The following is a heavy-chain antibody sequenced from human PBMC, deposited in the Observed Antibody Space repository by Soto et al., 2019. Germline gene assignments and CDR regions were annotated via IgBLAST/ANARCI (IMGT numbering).Heavy chain of an antibody. CDR1: GCSFTSYW. J-gene: IGHJ6*02. D-gene: IGHD3-10*01. CDR3: ASTTHPWFGELSYYGMDV. Sequence: GESLKISCKGSGCSFTSYWIGWVRQMPGKGLEWMGIIYPGDSDTRYSPSFQGQVTISADKSISTAYLQWSSLKASDTAMYYCASTTHPWFGELSYYGMDVWGQGTTVTVSS. V-gene: IGHV5-51*01. CDR2: IYPGDSDT.